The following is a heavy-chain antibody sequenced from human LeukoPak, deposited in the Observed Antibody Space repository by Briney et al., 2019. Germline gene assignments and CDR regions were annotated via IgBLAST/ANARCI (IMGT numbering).Heavy chain of an antibody. V-gene: IGHV4-59*01. CDR2: IYYSGST. CDR3: ARETPYYYHSSAAGWFDP. Sequence: SETLSLTCTVSGGSISSYYWSWIRQSPGKGLEWIGYIYYSGSTNYNPSLKSRVTISVDTSKNQFSLKLSSVTAADTAVYYCARETPYYYHSSAAGWFDPWGQGTLVTVSS. D-gene: IGHD3-22*01. CDR1: GGSISSYY. J-gene: IGHJ5*02.